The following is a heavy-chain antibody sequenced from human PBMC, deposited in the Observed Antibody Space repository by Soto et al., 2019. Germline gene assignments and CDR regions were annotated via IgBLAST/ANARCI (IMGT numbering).Heavy chain of an antibody. V-gene: IGHV3-53*01. CDR1: GLTVSSNY. D-gene: IGHD3-22*01. CDR3: ARVKLPPGDSSGSDAFDN. J-gene: IGHJ3*02. Sequence: GGSLRLSCAASGLTVSSNYMSWVRQAPGKGLEWVSVIYSGGSTHYADSVKGRFTISRDNSKNTLYLQMNSLRAEDTAVYYCARVKLPPGDSSGSDAFDNWGPGTRVTV. CDR2: IYSGGST.